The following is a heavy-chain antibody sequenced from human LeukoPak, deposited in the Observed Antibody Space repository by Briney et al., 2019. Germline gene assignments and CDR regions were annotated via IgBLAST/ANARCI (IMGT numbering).Heavy chain of an antibody. CDR1: GGSISSGGYY. CDR2: IYYSGST. V-gene: IGHV4-31*03. CDR3: ARGRSVVITTSWYFDL. Sequence: SETLSLTCTVSGGSISSGGYYWSWIRQHPGKGQEWIGYIYYSGSTYYNPSLKSRVTISVDTSKNQFSLKLSSVTAADTAVYYCARGRSVVITTSWYFDLWGRGTLVTVSS. J-gene: IGHJ2*01. D-gene: IGHD3-22*01.